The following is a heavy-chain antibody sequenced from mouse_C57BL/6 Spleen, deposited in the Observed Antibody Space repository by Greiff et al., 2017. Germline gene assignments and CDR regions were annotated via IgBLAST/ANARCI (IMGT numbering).Heavy chain of an antibody. D-gene: IGHD2-3*01. V-gene: IGHV1-59*01. CDR3: ARSGGHDPYAMDY. Sequence: QVQLKQPGAELVRPGTSVKLSCKASGYTFTSYWMHWVKQRPGQGLEWIGVIDPSDSYTNYNQKFKGKATLTVDTSSSTAYMQLSSLTSEDSAVYYCARSGGHDPYAMDYWGQGTSVTVSS. CDR1: GYTFTSYW. CDR2: IDPSDSYT. J-gene: IGHJ4*01.